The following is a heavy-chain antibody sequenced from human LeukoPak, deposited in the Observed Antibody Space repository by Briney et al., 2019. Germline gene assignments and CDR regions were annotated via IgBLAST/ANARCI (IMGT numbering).Heavy chain of an antibody. J-gene: IGHJ5*02. CDR3: AKDSSIFTIFGLVTEYNWFDP. Sequence: PGGSLRLSCAASGFTFSSYAMSWVRQAPGKGLEWVSAISGSGGSTYYADSVKGRFTISRDNSKNTLYLQMNSLRAEDTAVYYCAKDSSIFTIFGLVTEYNWFDPWGQGTLVTVSS. CDR1: GFTFSSYA. V-gene: IGHV3-23*01. D-gene: IGHD3-3*01. CDR2: ISGSGGST.